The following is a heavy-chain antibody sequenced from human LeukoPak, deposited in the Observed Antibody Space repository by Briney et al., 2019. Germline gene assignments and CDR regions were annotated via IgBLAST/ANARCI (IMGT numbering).Heavy chain of an antibody. D-gene: IGHD4-17*01. CDR3: ARWDGDYGAFDI. CDR1: GYTFTCYY. Sequence: ASVKVSCKASGYTFTCYYMHWVRQAPGQGLEWMGRINPNSGGTNYAQKFQGRVTMTRDTSISTAYMELSRLRSDDTAVYYCARWDGDYGAFDIWGQGTLVTVSS. CDR2: INPNSGGT. J-gene: IGHJ3*02. V-gene: IGHV1-2*06.